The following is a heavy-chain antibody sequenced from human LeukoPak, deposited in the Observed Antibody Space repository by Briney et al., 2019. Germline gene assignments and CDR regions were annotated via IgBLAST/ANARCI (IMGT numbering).Heavy chain of an antibody. D-gene: IGHD2/OR15-2a*01. CDR2: ITRSGTTI. J-gene: IGHJ4*02. V-gene: IGHV3-48*03. CDR3: ARFLTVAVVPQRVDC. CDR1: GFTFSTHE. Sequence: GGSLRLSCAASGFTFSTHEMNWVRQAPGKGLEWVSYITRSGTTIYYADSMKGRFTISRDNAKNSLYLQMNSLRAEDTAVYYCARFLTVAVVPQRVDCWGQGTLVTVSS.